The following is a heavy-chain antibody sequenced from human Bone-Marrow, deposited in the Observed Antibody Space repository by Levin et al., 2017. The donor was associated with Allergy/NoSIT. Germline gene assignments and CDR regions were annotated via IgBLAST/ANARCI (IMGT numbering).Heavy chain of an antibody. Sequence: PGGSLRLSCAASGFTFTSYWMHWVRQAPGKGLEWVANIKQDGSEKFSLASVKGRFTISRDNAKNSLYLQMNSLGAEDTAVYYCARDLVEYGSSPQWFDYLGQGTLVTVSS. J-gene: IGHJ4*02. V-gene: IGHV3-7*01. D-gene: IGHD6-6*01. CDR2: IKQDGSEK. CDR1: GFTFTSYW. CDR3: ARDLVEYGSSPQWFDY.